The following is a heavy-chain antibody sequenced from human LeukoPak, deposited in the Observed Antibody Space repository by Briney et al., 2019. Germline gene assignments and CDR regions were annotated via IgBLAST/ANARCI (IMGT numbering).Heavy chain of an antibody. CDR2: ISYHGSEK. J-gene: IGHJ4*02. CDR3: AKPGGSYLDY. Sequence: QSGGSLRLSCAASGFTFSSYGMHWVRQAPGKGLEWVAVISYHGSEKYFADSVKGRFTISRENSRNTLYLQMSSLRPEDTAVYYCAKPGGSYLDYWGRGTLVTVTS. V-gene: IGHV3-30*18. CDR1: GFTFSSYG. D-gene: IGHD3-16*01.